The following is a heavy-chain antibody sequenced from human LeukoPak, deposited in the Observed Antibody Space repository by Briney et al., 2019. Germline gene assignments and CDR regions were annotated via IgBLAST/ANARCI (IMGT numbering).Heavy chain of an antibody. J-gene: IGHJ4*02. CDR2: ISYDGSNK. Sequence: GGSLRLSCAASGFTFSSYGMHWVRQAPGKGLEWVAVISYDGSNKYYADSVKGRFTISRDNSKNTLYLQMNSLRAEDTAVYYCEASDPDYWGQGTLVTVSS. CDR3: EASDPDY. V-gene: IGHV3-30*03. CDR1: GFTFSSYG.